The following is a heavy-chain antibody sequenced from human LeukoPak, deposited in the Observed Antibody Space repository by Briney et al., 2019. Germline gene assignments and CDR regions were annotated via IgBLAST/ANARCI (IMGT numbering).Heavy chain of an antibody. D-gene: IGHD2-8*01. J-gene: IGHJ4*02. V-gene: IGHV3-23*01. CDR1: GFTFSRYA. Sequence: GGSLRLSCAASGFTFSRYAMSWVRQAPGKGLEWVSAISGSGGSTYYADSVKGRFTISRDNSKNTLYLQMNSLRAEDTAVYYCAKAPQILIVLMDLFDYWGQGTLVTVSS. CDR2: ISGSGGST. CDR3: AKAPQILIVLMDLFDY.